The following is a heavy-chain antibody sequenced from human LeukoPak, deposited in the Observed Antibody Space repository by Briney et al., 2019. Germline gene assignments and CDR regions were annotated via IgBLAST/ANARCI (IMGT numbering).Heavy chain of an antibody. CDR1: GGSISGSSYY. CDR2: IYYSGST. J-gene: IGHJ4*02. V-gene: IGHV4-39*01. D-gene: IGHD4-23*01. CDR3: ARLRWRYFDY. Sequence: PSETPSLTCTVSGGSISGSSYYWGWIRQPPGKGLEWIGSIYYSGSTYYNPSLKSRVTIPVDTSKNQFSLKLSSVTAADTAVYYCARLRWRYFDYWGQGTLVVVSS.